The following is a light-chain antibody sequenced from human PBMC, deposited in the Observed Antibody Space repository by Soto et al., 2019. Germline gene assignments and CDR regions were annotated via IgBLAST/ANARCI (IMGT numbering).Light chain of an antibody. J-gene: IGKJ4*01. CDR2: DAS. CDR3: QQRSNWPPV. Sequence: DIVMTQSPATLSVSPGERATLSCRASQSVSSNLAWYQQKPGQAPRLLIYDASNRATGIPARFSGSGSGTDFTLTISSLEPEDFAVYYCQQRSNWPPVFGGGTKVDIK. CDR1: QSVSSN. V-gene: IGKV3-11*01.